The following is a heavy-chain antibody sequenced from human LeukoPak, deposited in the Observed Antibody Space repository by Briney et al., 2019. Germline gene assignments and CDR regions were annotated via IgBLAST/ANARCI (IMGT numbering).Heavy chain of an antibody. CDR3: ARQSDYGFDY. CDR1: SGSISSNSYY. V-gene: IGHV4-39*01. D-gene: IGHD4-17*01. CDR2: FYFSGST. Sequence: PSETLSLTCTVSSGSISSNSYYWGWIRQPPGKGLEWIASFYFSGSTYYNVSLNSRVTIYIHTSKNQVSLNLNSVTAAYTAVYYCARQSDYGFDYWGQGTLVTVSS. J-gene: IGHJ4*02.